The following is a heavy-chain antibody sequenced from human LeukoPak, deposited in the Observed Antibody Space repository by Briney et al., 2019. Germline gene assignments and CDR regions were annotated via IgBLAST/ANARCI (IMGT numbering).Heavy chain of an antibody. Sequence: ASVKVSCKASGYTFINYDINWVRQATGQGPEWMGWMSPNSGNTGYAQNFQGRVTMTSDTFISTAYMELSSLRSEDTAVYYCARSPPNWGFDYWGQGILVTVSS. CDR2: MSPNSGNT. D-gene: IGHD7-27*01. CDR1: GYTFINYD. J-gene: IGHJ4*02. CDR3: ARSPPNWGFDY. V-gene: IGHV1-8*01.